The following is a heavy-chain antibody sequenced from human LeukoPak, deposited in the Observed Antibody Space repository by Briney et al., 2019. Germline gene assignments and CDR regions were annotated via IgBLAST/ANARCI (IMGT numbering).Heavy chain of an antibody. CDR1: GFGFSGNA. CDR3: AKDHYWPWDY. V-gene: IGHV3-30*02. J-gene: IGHJ4*02. D-gene: IGHD2-8*02. Sequence: GGSLRLSCAASGFGFSGNAMHWVRQAPGKGLEWVAFIPFDRSDKYYADSVKGRFTISRDNFKNTLYLQMNSLRAEDTAIYYCAKDHYWPWDYWGQGTLVTVSS. CDR2: IPFDRSDK.